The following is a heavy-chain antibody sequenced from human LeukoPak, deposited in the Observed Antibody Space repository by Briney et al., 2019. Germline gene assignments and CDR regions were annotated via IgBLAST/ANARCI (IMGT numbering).Heavy chain of an antibody. J-gene: IGHJ4*02. V-gene: IGHV4-38-2*02. CDR3: ARGVIAAGGNDFDY. CDR2: IYHSGRT. D-gene: IGHD6-13*01. Sequence: SSETLSLTCTVSGYSISSGYYWGWIRQPPGKGLEWIGSIYHSGRTFYNPSLKSRVTISVDTSKNQLSLRVISVTAADTAIYYCARGVIAAGGNDFDYWGQGTLVTVSS. CDR1: GYSISSGYY.